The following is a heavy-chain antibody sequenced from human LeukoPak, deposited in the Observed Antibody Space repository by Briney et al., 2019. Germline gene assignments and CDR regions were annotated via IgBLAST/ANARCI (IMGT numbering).Heavy chain of an antibody. J-gene: IGHJ4*02. CDR1: GFTFSYYW. Sequence: GGSLRLSCAASGFTFSYYWMHWVRQASGKGLVWVAFVNNDGSNTDYAGSVQGRFTISRDNAKNTLYLQMNSLRAEDTAVYYCTRGGLSTGLENWGQGALVTVSS. D-gene: IGHD5/OR15-5a*01. V-gene: IGHV3-74*01. CDR3: TRGGLSTGLEN. CDR2: VNNDGSNT.